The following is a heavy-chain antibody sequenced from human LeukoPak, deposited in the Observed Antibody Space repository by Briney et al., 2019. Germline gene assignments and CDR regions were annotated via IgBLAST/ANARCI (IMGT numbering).Heavy chain of an antibody. CDR3: ARKPDSSGWYFDY. V-gene: IGHV3-23*01. Sequence: GGSLRLSCAASGFTFSSYAMSWVRQAPGKGLEWVSAISGSGGSTYYADSVKGRFTISRDNSKNTLYLQMNSLRAEDTAVYYCARKPDSSGWYFDYWGQGTLVTVSS. J-gene: IGHJ4*02. CDR2: ISGSGGST. D-gene: IGHD6-19*01. CDR1: GFTFSSYA.